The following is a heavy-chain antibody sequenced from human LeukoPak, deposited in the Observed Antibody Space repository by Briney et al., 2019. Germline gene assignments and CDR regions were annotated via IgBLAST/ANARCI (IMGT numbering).Heavy chain of an antibody. V-gene: IGHV3-23*01. CDR3: AKDPRGSHYWLDP. Sequence: GGSLRLSCAASGFTFSRYDMYWVRQAPGKGLEWVSSISGYGGGTYYPDSVKGRFTISRDNSKTTLYLQMNSLGADDTAVYFCAKDPRGSHYWLDPWGQGTLVTVSS. CDR2: ISGYGGGT. CDR1: GFTFSRYD. D-gene: IGHD1-26*01. J-gene: IGHJ5*02.